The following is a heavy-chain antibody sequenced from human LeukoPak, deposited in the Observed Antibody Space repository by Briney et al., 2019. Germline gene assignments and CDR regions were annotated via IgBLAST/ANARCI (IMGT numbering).Heavy chain of an antibody. Sequence: PGGSLRPSCAASGFTFSSYSMNWVRQAPGKGLEWVSSISSSSSYIYYADSVKGRFTISRDNAKNSLYLQMNSLRAEDTAVYYCAREDCTNGVCYEMGFDYWGQGTLVTVSS. J-gene: IGHJ4*02. D-gene: IGHD2-8*01. CDR1: GFTFSSYS. V-gene: IGHV3-21*01. CDR3: AREDCTNGVCYEMGFDY. CDR2: ISSSSSYI.